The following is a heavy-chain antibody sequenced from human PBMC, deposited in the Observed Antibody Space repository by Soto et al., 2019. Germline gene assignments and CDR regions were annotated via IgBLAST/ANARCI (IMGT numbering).Heavy chain of an antibody. D-gene: IGHD5-12*01. Sequence: GGSLRLSCAASGFTFSSYAMSWVRQAPGKGLEWVSAISGSGGSTYYADSVKGRFTISRDNSKNTLYLQMNSLRAEDTAVYYCAKDLAPYSGYGGQGMDVWGQGTTVTVSS. CDR2: ISGSGGST. V-gene: IGHV3-23*01. CDR3: AKDLAPYSGYGGQGMDV. CDR1: GFTFSSYA. J-gene: IGHJ6*02.